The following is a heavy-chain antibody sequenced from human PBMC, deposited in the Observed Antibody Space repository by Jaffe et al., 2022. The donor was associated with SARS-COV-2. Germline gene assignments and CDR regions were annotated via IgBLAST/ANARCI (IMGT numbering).Heavy chain of an antibody. CDR2: ISAYNGNT. V-gene: IGHV1-18*01. CDR1: GYTFTSYG. Sequence: QVQLVQSGAEVKKPGASVKVSCKASGYTFTSYGISWVRQAPGQGLEWMGWISAYNGNTNYAQKLQGRVTMTTDTSTSTAYMELRSLRSDDTAVYYCARAGVCSGGSCYSEHYYYGMDVWGQGTTVTVSS. J-gene: IGHJ6*02. D-gene: IGHD2-15*01. CDR3: ARAGVCSGGSCYSEHYYYGMDV.